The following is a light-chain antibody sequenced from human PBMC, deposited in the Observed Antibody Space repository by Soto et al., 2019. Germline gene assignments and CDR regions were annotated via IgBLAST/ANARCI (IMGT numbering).Light chain of an antibody. V-gene: IGKV3-15*01. CDR1: QSISSY. J-gene: IGKJ1*01. CDR3: QQYNNWPQT. CDR2: DAS. Sequence: EIVLTQSPRTVPLSPGERATLSCRASQSISSYLAWYQQKPGQAPRLLIYDASTRATGIPARFSGSGSGTEFTLTISSLQSEDFAVYYCQQYNNWPQTFGQGTKVDIK.